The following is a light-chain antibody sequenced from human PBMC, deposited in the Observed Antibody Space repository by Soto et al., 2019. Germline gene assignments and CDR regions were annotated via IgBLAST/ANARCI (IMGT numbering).Light chain of an antibody. V-gene: IGKV3-11*01. J-gene: IGKJ2*01. CDR3: QQRSDWPRT. Sequence: EIVLTQSPATLSLSPGERATFSCRASQSVSIYLAWYQQKPGQAPRLLIYDTSNRATGIPARFSGDGSGTDFTLTISSLEPDEFAVYYCQQRSDWPRTFGQGTKLEIK. CDR1: QSVSIY. CDR2: DTS.